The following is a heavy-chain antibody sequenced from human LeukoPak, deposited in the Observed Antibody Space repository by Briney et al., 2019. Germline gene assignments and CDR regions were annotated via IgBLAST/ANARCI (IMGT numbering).Heavy chain of an antibody. V-gene: IGHV3-21*01. D-gene: IGHD3-22*01. CDR3: ARGPQKNGHSSGYPGYFDY. CDR1: GFTFSSYS. CDR2: ISISSSYI. J-gene: IGHJ4*02. Sequence: GGSLRLSCAASGFTFSSYSINWVRQAPGKGLEWVSSISISSSYIYYADSVKGRFTISRDNAKNSLYLQMNSLGAEDTAVYYCARGPQKNGHSSGYPGYFDYWGQGALVTVSS.